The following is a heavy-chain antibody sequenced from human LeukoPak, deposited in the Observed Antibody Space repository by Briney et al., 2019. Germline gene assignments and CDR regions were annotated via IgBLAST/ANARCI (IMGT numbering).Heavy chain of an antibody. J-gene: IGHJ6*04. CDR2: INHSGST. CDR3: ARGGHQLLLRPYYYGMDV. V-gene: IGHV4-34*01. Sequence: SETLSLTCAVYGGSFSGYYWSWIRQPPGKGLEWIGEINHSGSTNYNPSLKSRVTISVDTSKNQFSLKLSSVTAADTAVYYCARGGHQLLLRPYYYGMDVWGKGTTVTVSS. CDR1: GGSFSGYY. D-gene: IGHD2-2*01.